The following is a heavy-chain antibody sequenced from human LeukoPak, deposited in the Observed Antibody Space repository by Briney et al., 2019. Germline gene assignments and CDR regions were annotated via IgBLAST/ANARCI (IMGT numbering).Heavy chain of an antibody. D-gene: IGHD2-21*01. Sequence: PSQTLSLTCAVSGGSISSYYWSWIRQPPGKGLEWIGYIYYSGGTHYNSSLKSRVTISVDTSKNQVSLKLSSVTAADTAVYYCARSCGGDCPFDYWGQGTLVTVSS. J-gene: IGHJ4*02. CDR1: GGSISSYY. CDR3: ARSCGGDCPFDY. CDR2: IYYSGGT. V-gene: IGHV4-59*01.